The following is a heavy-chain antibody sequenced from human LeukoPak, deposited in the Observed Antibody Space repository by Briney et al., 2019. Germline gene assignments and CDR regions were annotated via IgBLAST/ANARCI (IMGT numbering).Heavy chain of an antibody. D-gene: IGHD4-23*01. J-gene: IGHJ4*02. Sequence: SETLSLTCTVSGYSISSGYYWGWIRQPPGKGLEWIGSVYQSGITYYNPSLKSRVTISIDTSKNQFSLKLTSVTAADTAVYYCAGDSYGGKEDFDYWGRGTLVTVSS. CDR1: GYSISSGYY. CDR3: AGDSYGGKEDFDY. CDR2: VYQSGIT. V-gene: IGHV4-38-2*02.